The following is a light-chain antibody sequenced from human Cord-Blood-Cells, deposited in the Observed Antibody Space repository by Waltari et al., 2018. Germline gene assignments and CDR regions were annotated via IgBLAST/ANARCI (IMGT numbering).Light chain of an antibody. CDR3: CSYAGSSTWV. CDR1: SRDLGSYNL. CDR2: EGS. V-gene: IGLV2-23*01. J-gene: IGLJ3*02. Sequence: QSALTHPASVSGSPGQSLTISCPGTSRDLGSYNLVSWYHQHPGKAPKLMIYEGSKRPSGVSNRFSGSKSGNTASLTISGLQAEDEADYYCCSYAGSSTWVFGGGTKLTVL.